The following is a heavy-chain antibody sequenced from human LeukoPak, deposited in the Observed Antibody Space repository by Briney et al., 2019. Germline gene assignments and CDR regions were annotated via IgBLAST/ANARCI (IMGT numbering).Heavy chain of an antibody. CDR1: GFTFTNAW. Sequence: PGGSLRLSCATSGFTFTNAWMGWVRQAPGKGLEWVGRIKSKTDGGTTDYAAPVKGRFTISRDDSKNTLYLQMNSLKTEDTAVYYCTTGPGIAAANPDYWGQGTLVTVSS. V-gene: IGHV3-15*01. CDR2: IKSKTDGGTT. CDR3: TTGPGIAAANPDY. J-gene: IGHJ4*02. D-gene: IGHD6-13*01.